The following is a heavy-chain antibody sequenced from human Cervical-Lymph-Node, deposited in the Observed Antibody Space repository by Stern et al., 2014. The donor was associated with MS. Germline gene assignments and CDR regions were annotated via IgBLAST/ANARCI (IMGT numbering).Heavy chain of an antibody. CDR2: ISIEGRNK. CDR3: ARPLGDCGGGTCYSDFDY. J-gene: IGHJ4*02. V-gene: IGHV3-30*04. D-gene: IGHD2-15*01. Sequence: VQLVESGGGGFQPGGPWGPPGAAFGFRFSYYALHWARQAPGKGREGVAFISIEGRNKNYAESVKGRFTISRDNSKNTLYLQMNSLRPEDTAVYFCARPLGDCGGGTCYSDFDYWGQGTLVTVSS. CDR1: GFRFSYYA.